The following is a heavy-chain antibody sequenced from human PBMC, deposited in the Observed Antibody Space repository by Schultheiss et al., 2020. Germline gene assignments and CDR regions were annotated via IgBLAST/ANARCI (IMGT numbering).Heavy chain of an antibody. CDR2: INHSGST. Sequence: SETLSLTCAVYGGSFSGYYWSWIRQPPGKGLEWIGEINHSGSTNYNPSLKSRVTISVDTSKNQFSLKLSSVTAADTAVYYCARVSRRYYDFWSGYYPAGPVSWFDPWGKGTLVTVSS. CDR1: GGSFSGYY. D-gene: IGHD3-3*01. V-gene: IGHV4-34*01. CDR3: ARVSRRYYDFWSGYYPAGPVSWFDP. J-gene: IGHJ5*02.